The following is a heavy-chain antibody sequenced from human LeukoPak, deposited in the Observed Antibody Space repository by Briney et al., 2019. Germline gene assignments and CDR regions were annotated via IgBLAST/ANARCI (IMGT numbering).Heavy chain of an antibody. V-gene: IGHV3-7*03. Sequence: GGSLRLSCVASGFSFRSYWTNWVRQVPGQGLEWVANIKQDGSEKFYVASVKGRFTISRDNGKSSLYLQMNSLRAEDTALYYCATSYDMGWLIGYWGQGTLVTVSS. CDR3: ATSYDMGWLIGY. J-gene: IGHJ4*02. CDR1: GFSFRSYW. CDR2: IKQDGSEK. D-gene: IGHD3/OR15-3a*01.